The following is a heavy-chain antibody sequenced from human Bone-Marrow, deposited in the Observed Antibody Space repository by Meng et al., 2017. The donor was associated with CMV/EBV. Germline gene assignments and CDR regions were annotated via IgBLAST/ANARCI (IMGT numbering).Heavy chain of an antibody. Sequence: ASVKVSCKASGNTFTTYDINWVPQATGQGLEWMGWMNPNSENTGYAQKFQGRVTLTRVTSISTAYMELSSLTSDDPDVYYCARTRIEVEPDGEKIKYHNYGMDVWGQGTTVTVSS. J-gene: IGHJ6*02. D-gene: IGHD2-2*01. CDR3: ARTRIEVEPDGEKIKYHNYGMDV. CDR2: MNPNSENT. V-gene: IGHV1-8*01. CDR1: GNTFTTYD.